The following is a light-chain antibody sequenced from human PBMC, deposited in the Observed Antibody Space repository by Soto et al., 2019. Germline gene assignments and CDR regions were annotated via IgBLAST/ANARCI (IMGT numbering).Light chain of an antibody. Sequence: QSVLTQPPSVSAAPGQKVTISCSGSSSNIGNNYVSWYQQLPGTAPKLLIYENNKRPSGIPDRFSGSKSGTSATLGITGLQTGDEAYYYCGTWDSSLIAGNVFGTGTKVTVL. V-gene: IGLV1-51*02. J-gene: IGLJ1*01. CDR2: ENN. CDR3: GTWDSSLIAGNV. CDR1: SSNIGNNY.